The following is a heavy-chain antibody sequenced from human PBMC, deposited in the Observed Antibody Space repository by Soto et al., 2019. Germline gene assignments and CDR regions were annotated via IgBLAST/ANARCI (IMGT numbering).Heavy chain of an antibody. CDR2: IWYDGSNK. J-gene: IGHJ4*02. V-gene: IGHV3-33*01. D-gene: IGHD6-19*01. CDR3: ARDVTTYSSGWYLGDY. Sequence: QVQLVESGGGVVQPGRSLRLSCAASGFTFSSYGMHWVRQAPGKGLEWVAVIWYDGSNKYYADSVKGRFTISRDNSKNTLYLQMNSLRAEDTAVYYCARDVTTYSSGWYLGDYWGQGTLVTVSS. CDR1: GFTFSSYG.